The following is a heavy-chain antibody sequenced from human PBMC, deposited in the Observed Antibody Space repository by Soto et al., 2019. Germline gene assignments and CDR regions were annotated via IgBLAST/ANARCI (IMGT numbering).Heavy chain of an antibody. V-gene: IGHV1-46*01. D-gene: IGHD6-13*01. CDR1: GYTFTSYY. J-gene: IGHJ5*02. Sequence: ASVKVSCKASGYTFTSYYMHWVRQAPGQGLEWMGIINPSGGSTSYAQKFQGRVTMTRDTSTSTVYMELSSLRSEDTAVYYCARDLPPFFCYSSSWYLEWFAPRGQGTPVTVSS. CDR2: INPSGGST. CDR3: ARDLPPFFCYSSSWYLEWFAP.